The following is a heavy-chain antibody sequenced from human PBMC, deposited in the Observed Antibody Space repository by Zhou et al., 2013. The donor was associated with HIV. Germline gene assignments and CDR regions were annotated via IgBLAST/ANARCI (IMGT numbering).Heavy chain of an antibody. CDR1: GYTFTNYD. D-gene: IGHD7-27*01. CDR3: ARDPDWGRLGGMDV. CDR2: MNPRSGNT. Sequence: QVQLVQSGAEVRKPGASVKVSCKASGYTFTNYDINWVRQATGQGLEWMGWMNPRSGNTGYAQKFQGRVTITRDTSISTAYMELSRLRSDDTAVYYCARDPDWGRLGGMDVWGQGTTVTVSS. J-gene: IGHJ6*02. V-gene: IGHV1-8*03.